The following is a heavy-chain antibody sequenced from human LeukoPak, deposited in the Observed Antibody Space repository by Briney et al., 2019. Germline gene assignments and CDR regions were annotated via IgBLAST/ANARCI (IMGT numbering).Heavy chain of an antibody. CDR1: GGSISSYY. D-gene: IGHD3-16*01. Sequence: SETLSLTCTVSGGSISSYYWSWIRQPAGKGLEWIGRIYTSGSTNYNPSLKSRVTMSVDTSKNQFPLKLSSVTAADTAVYYCARERAERGDYVWGSYCRGEPFDYWGQGTLVTVSS. CDR3: ARERAERGDYVWGSYCRGEPFDY. J-gene: IGHJ4*02. V-gene: IGHV4-4*07. CDR2: IYTSGST.